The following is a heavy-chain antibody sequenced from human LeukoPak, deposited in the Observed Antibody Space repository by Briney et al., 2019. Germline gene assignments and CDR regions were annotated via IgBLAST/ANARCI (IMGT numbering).Heavy chain of an antibody. Sequence: ASVKVSCKVSGYTLTELSMHRVRQAPGKGLEWMGGFDPEDGETIYAQKFQGRVTMTEDTSTDTAYMELSSLRSEDTAVYYCATPKDYYDSSGYYYYWGQGTLVTVSS. CDR2: FDPEDGET. J-gene: IGHJ4*02. V-gene: IGHV1-24*01. CDR1: GYTLTELS. CDR3: ATPKDYYDSSGYYYY. D-gene: IGHD3-22*01.